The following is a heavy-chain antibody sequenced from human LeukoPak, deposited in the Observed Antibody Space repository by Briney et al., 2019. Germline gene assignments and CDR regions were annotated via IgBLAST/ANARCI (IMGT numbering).Heavy chain of an antibody. V-gene: IGHV1-46*01. Sequence: ASVKVSCKASGYTFTSYYMHWVRQAPGQGLEWMGIINPSGGSTSYAQKFQGRVTMTRDTSTSTVYMELSSLRSEDTAVYYCARDRAIIVVLFYFGMDVWGQGTTVTVSS. CDR3: ARDRAIIVVLFYFGMDV. J-gene: IGHJ6*02. CDR1: GYTFTSYY. CDR2: INPSGGST. D-gene: IGHD3-22*01.